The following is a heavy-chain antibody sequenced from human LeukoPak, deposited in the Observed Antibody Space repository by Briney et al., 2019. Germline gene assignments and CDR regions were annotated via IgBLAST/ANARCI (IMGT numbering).Heavy chain of an antibody. J-gene: IGHJ6*02. CDR2: INHSGST. Sequence: SETLSLTCAVYGGSFSVYYWSCSRPPPGKGLEWIGEINHSGSTNYNPSLKSRVTISVDTSKNQFSLKLSSVTAADTVVYYCAREADDIVVVPALYYYGMDVWGQGTTVTVSS. CDR3: AREADDIVVVPALYYYGMDV. V-gene: IGHV4-34*01. CDR1: GGSFSVYY. D-gene: IGHD2-2*01.